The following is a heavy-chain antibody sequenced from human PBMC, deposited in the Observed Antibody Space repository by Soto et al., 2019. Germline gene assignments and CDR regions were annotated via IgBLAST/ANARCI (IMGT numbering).Heavy chain of an antibody. CDR3: ARDRGGYDRLYYYHGMDV. Sequence: PGGSLRLSCAASGFTFSSYAMHWVRQAPGKGLEWVAVISYDGSNKYYADSVKGRFTISRDNSKNTLYLQMNSLRAEDTAVYYCARDRGGYDRLYYYHGMDVWGQGTTVTVSS. D-gene: IGHD5-12*01. CDR1: GFTFSSYA. J-gene: IGHJ6*02. V-gene: IGHV3-30-3*01. CDR2: ISYDGSNK.